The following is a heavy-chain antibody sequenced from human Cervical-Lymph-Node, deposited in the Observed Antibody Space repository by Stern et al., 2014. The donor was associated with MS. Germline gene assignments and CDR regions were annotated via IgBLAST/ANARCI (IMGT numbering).Heavy chain of an antibody. Sequence: VQLVESGPGLVKPSETLSLTCTVSGGFISRSSYYWAWIRQPPGKGLEWIGSIYYSGSTDYNPSLKNRVTISVDTSRNPFSLKLPSVTAADTAIYYCARRELDGGFDLRYNWFDPWGQGTLVTVSS. CDR1: GGFISRSSYY. CDR2: IYYSGST. J-gene: IGHJ5*02. CDR3: ARRELDGGFDLRYNWFDP. V-gene: IGHV4-39*01. D-gene: IGHD5-12*01.